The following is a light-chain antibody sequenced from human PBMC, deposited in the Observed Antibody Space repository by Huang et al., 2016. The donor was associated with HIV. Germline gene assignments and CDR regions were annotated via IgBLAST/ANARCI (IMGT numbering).Light chain of an antibody. CDR1: QSLVHGDGNTY. Sequence: DVVMTQSPLSLPVTLGQPASISCRSSQSLVHGDGNTYLYWFQQRPGQSPRRLFYKVSNRDSGVPDRCSGSGSGTDFTLKISRVEAEDVGVYYCMQGTHWPLFTFGPGTKVEIK. CDR3: MQGTHWPLFT. J-gene: IGKJ3*01. V-gene: IGKV2-30*02. CDR2: KVS.